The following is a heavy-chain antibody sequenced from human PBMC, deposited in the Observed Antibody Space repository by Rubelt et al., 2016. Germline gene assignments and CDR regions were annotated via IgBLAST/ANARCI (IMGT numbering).Heavy chain of an antibody. CDR3: ARAFRDGYNEPYWYFDL. D-gene: IGHD5-24*01. CDR1: GGSISSSSYY. V-gene: IGHV4-39*07. CDR2: IYYSGST. Sequence: QLQLQESGPGLVKPSETLSLTCTVSGGSISSSSYYWGWIRQPPGKGLEWIGSIYYSGSTNYNPSLKCRVTISVDTSKNQFSLKLSSVTAADTAVYYCARAFRDGYNEPYWYFDLWGRGTLVTVSS. J-gene: IGHJ2*01.